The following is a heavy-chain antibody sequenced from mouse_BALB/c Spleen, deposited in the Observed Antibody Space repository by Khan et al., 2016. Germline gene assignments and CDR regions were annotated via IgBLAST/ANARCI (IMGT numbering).Heavy chain of an antibody. Sequence: EVQLQESGPDLVKPSQSLSLTCTVTGYSITSGYSWHWIRQFPGNKLEWMGYIHYSGGTKYLPSLKSRISITRDTSKNQFFLQLNSVTPEDTATYYCTRSHGYYAMDYWGQGTSVTVSS. CDR2: IHYSGGT. CDR3: TRSHGYYAMDY. V-gene: IGHV3-1*02. J-gene: IGHJ4*01. CDR1: GYSITSGYS.